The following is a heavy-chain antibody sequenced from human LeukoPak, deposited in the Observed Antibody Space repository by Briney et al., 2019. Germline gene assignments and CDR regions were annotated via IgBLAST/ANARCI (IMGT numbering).Heavy chain of an antibody. J-gene: IGHJ4*02. Sequence: ASVKVSCKASGGTFSSYAISWVRQAPGQGLEWMGIINPSGGSTSYAQKFQGRVTMTRDMSTSTVYMELSSLRSEDTAVYYCARGNNTTTVTLRFWGQGTLVTVSS. D-gene: IGHD4-17*01. CDR3: ARGNNTTTVTLRF. V-gene: IGHV1-46*01. CDR2: INPSGGST. CDR1: GGTFSSYA.